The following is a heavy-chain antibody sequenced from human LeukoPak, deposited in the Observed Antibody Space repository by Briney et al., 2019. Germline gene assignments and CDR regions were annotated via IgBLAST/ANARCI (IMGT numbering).Heavy chain of an antibody. CDR2: IYYSGST. Sequence: SETLSLTCTVSGGSISSYYWSWIRQPPGKGLERIGYIYYSGSTNYNPSLKSRVTISVDTSKNQFSLKLSSVTAADTAVYYCARTIFGVVISPLYYFDYWGQGTLVTVSS. D-gene: IGHD3-3*01. V-gene: IGHV4-59*01. CDR1: GGSISSYY. J-gene: IGHJ4*02. CDR3: ARTIFGVVISPLYYFDY.